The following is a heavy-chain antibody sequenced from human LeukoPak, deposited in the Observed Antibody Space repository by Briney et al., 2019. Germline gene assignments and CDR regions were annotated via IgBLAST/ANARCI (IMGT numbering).Heavy chain of an antibody. V-gene: IGHV4-39*01. CDR1: GDSISSSDYY. CDR3: ARQGAVLTSVTWFDP. CDR2: FYHSGST. J-gene: IGHJ5*02. D-gene: IGHD4-23*01. Sequence: PSETLSLTCSVSGDSISSSDYYWGWIRQPPGKGLEWIGTFYHSGSTYYNSSLRSRVTISVDTSQNQFSLKVTSVRAADTAVYYCARQGAVLTSVTWFDPWGQGTLVTVSS.